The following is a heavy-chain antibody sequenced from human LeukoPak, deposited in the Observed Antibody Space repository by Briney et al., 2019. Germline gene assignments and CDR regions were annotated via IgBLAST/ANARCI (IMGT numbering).Heavy chain of an antibody. Sequence: PSETLSLTCAVYGGPFSGYYWNWIRQPPGKGLEWIGEMNDSGNTNYNPSLKSRVTLSVDTTKNQFSLKLSSVTAADSAIYYCARGLGDSGYDFLVYWGQGSLVTVSS. D-gene: IGHD5-12*01. CDR2: MNDSGNT. CDR1: GGPFSGYY. J-gene: IGHJ4*02. CDR3: ARGLGDSGYDFLVY. V-gene: IGHV4-34*01.